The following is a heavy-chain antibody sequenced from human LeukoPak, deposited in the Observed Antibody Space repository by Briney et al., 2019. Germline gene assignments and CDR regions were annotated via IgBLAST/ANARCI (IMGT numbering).Heavy chain of an antibody. CDR3: ARGGDYYDSSGYYYSEYFQH. CDR2: IYYSGST. V-gene: IGHV4-59*01. D-gene: IGHD3-22*01. J-gene: IGHJ1*01. CDR1: GGSIGSYY. Sequence: SETLSLTCTVSGGSIGSYYWSWIRQPPGKGLEWIGYIYYSGSTNYNPSLKSRVTISVDTSKNQFSLKLSSVTAADTAVYYCARGGDYYDSSGYYYSEYFQHWGQGTLVTVSS.